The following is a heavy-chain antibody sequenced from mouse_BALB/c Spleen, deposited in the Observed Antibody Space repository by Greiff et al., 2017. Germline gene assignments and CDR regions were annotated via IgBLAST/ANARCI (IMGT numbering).Heavy chain of an antibody. J-gene: IGHJ2*01. CDR2: ISSGGSYT. V-gene: IGHV5-6*01. CDR3: ARQATTMTYFDY. Sequence: EVKLQESGGDLVKPGGSLKLSCAASGFTFSSYGMSWVRQTPDKRLEWVATISSGGSYTYYPDSVKGRFTISRDNAKNTLYLQMSSLKSEDTAMYYCARQATTMTYFDYWGQGTTLTVSS. D-gene: IGHD2-4*01. CDR1: GFTFSSYG.